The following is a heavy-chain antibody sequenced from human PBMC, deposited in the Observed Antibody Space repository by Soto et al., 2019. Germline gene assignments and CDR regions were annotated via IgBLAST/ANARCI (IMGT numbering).Heavy chain of an antibody. CDR2: ISAYNGNT. D-gene: IGHD6-13*01. CDR1: GYTFTSYG. J-gene: IGHJ3*02. Sequence: ASVKVSCKASGYTFTSYGISWVRQAPGQGLEWMGWISAYNGNTNYAQNLQGRVTMTTDTSTSTAYMELRSLRSDDTAVYYCARDRQQLVYSVSPSFDIWGQGTMVTVSS. CDR3: ARDRQQLVYSVSPSFDI. V-gene: IGHV1-18*01.